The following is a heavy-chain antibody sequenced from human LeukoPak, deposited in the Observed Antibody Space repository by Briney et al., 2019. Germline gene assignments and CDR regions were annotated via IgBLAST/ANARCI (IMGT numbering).Heavy chain of an antibody. J-gene: IGHJ4*02. V-gene: IGHV3-48*04. CDR1: GFTFSSYG. CDR2: ISSSGSTI. Sequence: GGSLRLSCVASGFTFSSYGMHWVRQAPGKGLEWVSYISSSGSTIYYADSVKGRFTISRDNAKNSLYLQMNSLRAEDTAVYYCARNAYDYGDYYFDYWGQGTLVTVSS. CDR3: ARNAYDYGDYYFDY. D-gene: IGHD4-17*01.